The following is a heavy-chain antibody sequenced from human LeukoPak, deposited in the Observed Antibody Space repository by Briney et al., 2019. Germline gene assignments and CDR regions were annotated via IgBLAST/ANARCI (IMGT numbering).Heavy chain of an antibody. V-gene: IGHV4-34*01. CDR1: GGSFSGYY. J-gene: IGHJ4*02. Sequence: SETLSVTCAVYGGSFSGYYWSWIRQPPGNGLEWIGEINHSGSTNYNPSLKSRVTISVDTSKNQFSLKLSSVTAADTAVYYCARGRAFDYWGQGTLVTVSS. CDR2: INHSGST. CDR3: ARGRAFDY.